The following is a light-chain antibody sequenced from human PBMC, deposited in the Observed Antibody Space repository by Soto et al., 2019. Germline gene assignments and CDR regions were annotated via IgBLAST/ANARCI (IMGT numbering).Light chain of an antibody. Sequence: QSALTQPPSASGSPVQSVAISCTETSSDVGGYNYVSWYQQHPGKAPKLIIYEVNKRPSGVPDRFSGSKSGNTASLTVSGLQAEDEADYYCGSYAGKFGGGTKLTVL. J-gene: IGLJ2*01. CDR1: SSDVGGYNY. CDR2: EVN. CDR3: GSYAGK. V-gene: IGLV2-8*01.